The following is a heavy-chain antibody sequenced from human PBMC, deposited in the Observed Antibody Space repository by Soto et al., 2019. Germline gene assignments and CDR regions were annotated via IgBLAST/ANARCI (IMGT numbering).Heavy chain of an antibody. Sequence: ASVKGSCKASGYTFTSYDINWVRQATGQGLEWMGWMNPNSGNTGYAQKFQGRVTMTRNTSISTAYMELSSLRSEDTAVYYCCVDIVVVVAVPWGQGTLVTVSS. D-gene: IGHD2-15*01. CDR1: GYTFTSYD. J-gene: IGHJ5*02. V-gene: IGHV1-8*01. CDR2: MNPNSGNT. CDR3: CVDIVVVVAVP.